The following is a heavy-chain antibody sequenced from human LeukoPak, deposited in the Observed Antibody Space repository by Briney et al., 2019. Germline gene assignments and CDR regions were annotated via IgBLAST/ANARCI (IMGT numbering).Heavy chain of an antibody. Sequence: PGGSLRLSCAASGFTVSSNYMSWVRQAPGKGLEWVSVIYSGGSTYYADSVKGRFTIPRDNSKNTLYLQMNSLRAEDTAVYYCATSQIWGSVDYWGQGTLVTVSS. J-gene: IGHJ4*02. CDR3: ATSQIWGSVDY. CDR1: GFTVSSNY. CDR2: IYSGGST. D-gene: IGHD3-16*01. V-gene: IGHV3-53*01.